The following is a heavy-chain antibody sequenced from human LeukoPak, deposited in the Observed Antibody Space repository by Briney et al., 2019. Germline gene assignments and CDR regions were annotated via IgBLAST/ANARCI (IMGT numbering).Heavy chain of an antibody. Sequence: GGSLRLSSAASGFTFSNYAMSWARQAPGKGLEWVSAISGSGGSTYYADSVKGRFTISRENSKNTVDLEMNSLRAEDTGVYYCTKGTIWLPFDYWGQGTLASVSS. J-gene: IGHJ4*02. D-gene: IGHD5-18*01. CDR2: ISGSGGST. V-gene: IGHV3-23*01. CDR3: TKGTIWLPFDY. CDR1: GFTFSNYA.